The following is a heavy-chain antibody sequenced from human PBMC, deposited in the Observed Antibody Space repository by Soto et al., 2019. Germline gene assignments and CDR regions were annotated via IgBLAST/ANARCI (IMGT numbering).Heavy chain of an antibody. V-gene: IGHV3-72*01. CDR2: TRNKANSYTT. CDR3: ARGPNPPDCDFWSGGMDV. Sequence: GGSLRLSCAASGFTFSDHYMDWVRQAPGKGLEWVGRTRNKANSYTTEYAASVKGRFNISRDDSKNSLYLQMNSLKTEDTAVYYCARGPNPPDCDFWSGGMDVWGQGTTVTVSS. D-gene: IGHD3-3*01. CDR1: GFTFSDHY. J-gene: IGHJ6*02.